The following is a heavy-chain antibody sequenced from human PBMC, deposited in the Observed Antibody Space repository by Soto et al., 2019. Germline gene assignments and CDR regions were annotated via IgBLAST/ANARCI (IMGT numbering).Heavy chain of an antibody. Sequence: QVQLVESGGGVVQPGRSLRLSCAASGFTFSSYGMHWVRQAPGKGLEWVALISYDGDYRYYADSVKGRFTISRDNTKNTVFLQMKCPRTEDTALYYCAKKSPYFYAVDVWGLGTPVTVSS. CDR1: GFTFSSYG. V-gene: IGHV3-30*18. CDR2: ISYDGDYR. J-gene: IGHJ6*02. CDR3: AKKSPYFYAVDV.